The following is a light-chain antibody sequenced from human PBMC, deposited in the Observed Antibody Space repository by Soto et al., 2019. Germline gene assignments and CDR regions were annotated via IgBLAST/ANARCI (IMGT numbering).Light chain of an antibody. CDR1: QSISSW. J-gene: IGKJ1*01. V-gene: IGKV1-5*03. CDR3: QQYNSYPLT. Sequence: DIQMTQSPSTLSASVGDRVTITCRASQSISSWLAWYQQKPGKAPKLLIYKATSLESGVPSRFSGSGSGKEFNFTSSSLQPDDFATYYCQQYNSYPLTFGQGTKVEIK. CDR2: KAT.